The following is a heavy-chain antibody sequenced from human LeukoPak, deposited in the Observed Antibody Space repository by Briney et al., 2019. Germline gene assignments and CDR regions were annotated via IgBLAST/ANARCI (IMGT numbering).Heavy chain of an antibody. J-gene: IGHJ4*02. Sequence: GGSLRLSCAASGFTFSSYGMHWVRQVPGKGLEWVAFIRYDGSNKYYADSVKGRFTISRDNSKNTLYLQMNSLRAEDTAVYYCAKDQYYDFWSALPFDYWGQGTLVTVSS. CDR1: GFTFSSYG. CDR2: IRYDGSNK. D-gene: IGHD3-3*01. CDR3: AKDQYYDFWSALPFDY. V-gene: IGHV3-30*02.